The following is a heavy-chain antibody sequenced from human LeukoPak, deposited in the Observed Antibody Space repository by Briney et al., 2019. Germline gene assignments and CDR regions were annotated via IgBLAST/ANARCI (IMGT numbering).Heavy chain of an antibody. CDR2: IYYSGST. D-gene: IGHD3-16*01. Sequence: SETLTLTCTVSGVSISSYYWSWIRQPPGKGLEWIGYIYYSGSTNYNPSLKSRVTISVDTSKNQFSLKLSSVTAADTAVYYCARHYGPWGQGTLVTVSS. CDR1: GVSISSYY. V-gene: IGHV4-59*08. CDR3: ARHYGP. J-gene: IGHJ5*02.